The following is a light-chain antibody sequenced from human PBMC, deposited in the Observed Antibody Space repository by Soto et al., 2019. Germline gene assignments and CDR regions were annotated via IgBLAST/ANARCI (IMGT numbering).Light chain of an antibody. Sequence: QSALTQTRSVSGSPGQAVTISCTGTSSDVGGYNYVSWYQQHPGKAPKLMIYDVSKRPSGVPDRFSGSNSGNTASLTISGLQAEDEADYYCCSYAGSYTFVVFGTGTKLTVL. CDR2: DVS. CDR1: SSDVGGYNY. J-gene: IGLJ1*01. CDR3: CSYAGSYTFVV. V-gene: IGLV2-11*01.